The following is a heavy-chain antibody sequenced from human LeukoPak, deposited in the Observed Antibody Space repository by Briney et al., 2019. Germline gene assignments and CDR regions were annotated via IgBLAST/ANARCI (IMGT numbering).Heavy chain of an antibody. CDR2: INHSGST. V-gene: IGHV4-34*01. CDR1: GGSFSGYY. Sequence: SETLSLTCAVYGGSFSGYYWSWIRQPPGKGLEWIGEINHSGSTSYNPSLKSRVTISVDTSKNQFSLKLSSVTAADTAVYYCARVAGRWTRPLIVGAAAWYFDLWGRGTLVTVSS. CDR3: ARVAGRWTRPLIVGAAAWYFDL. D-gene: IGHD1-26*01. J-gene: IGHJ2*01.